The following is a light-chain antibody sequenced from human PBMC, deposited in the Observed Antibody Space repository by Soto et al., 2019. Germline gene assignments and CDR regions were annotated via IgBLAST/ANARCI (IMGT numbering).Light chain of an antibody. CDR2: EVS. CDR1: SSDVGAYNY. J-gene: IGLJ2*01. Sequence: QSALTKPPSASGSPGQSVTISCTGTSSDVGAYNYVSWYQQHPGKAPKLMIYEVSKRPSGVPDRFSGSKSGNTASLTVSGLQAEDEADYYCSSYVGSNTVIFGGGTKLTVL. CDR3: SSYVGSNTVI. V-gene: IGLV2-8*01.